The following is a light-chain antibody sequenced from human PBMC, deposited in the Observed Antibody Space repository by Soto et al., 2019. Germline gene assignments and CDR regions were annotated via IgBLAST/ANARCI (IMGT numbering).Light chain of an antibody. CDR2: EGT. CDR3: CSYAGISTFYV. V-gene: IGLV2-23*01. Sequence: LTQPASVSGSPGQSITISCTGISSDVGNYNLVSWYQHHPGKAPKVMIYEGTKRPSGVSNRFSGSKSGNTASLTISGLQPEDEADYYCCSYAGISTFYVFGTGTKVTVL. J-gene: IGLJ1*01. CDR1: SSDVGNYNL.